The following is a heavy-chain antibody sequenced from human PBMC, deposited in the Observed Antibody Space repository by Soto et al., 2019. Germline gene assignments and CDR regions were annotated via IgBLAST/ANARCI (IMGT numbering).Heavy chain of an antibody. Sequence: QVQLVQSGAEVKKPGSSVKVSSKASGGTFSSYAISWVRQAHGQGLEWMGGIIPIFGTANYAQKFQGRVTITADESTSTAYMELSSLRSEYTVVYYCARAYLGSYTFDYWGQGTLVTVSS. D-gene: IGHD1-26*01. CDR2: IIPIFGTA. CDR1: GGTFSSYA. V-gene: IGHV1-69*01. CDR3: ARAYLGSYTFDY. J-gene: IGHJ4*02.